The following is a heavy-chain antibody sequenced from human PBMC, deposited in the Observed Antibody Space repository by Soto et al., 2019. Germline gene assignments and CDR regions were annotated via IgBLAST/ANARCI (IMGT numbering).Heavy chain of an antibody. Sequence: GASVKGSCKASGGTFSSYAISWVRQAPGQGLEWMGGIIPIFGTANYAQKFQGRVTITADESTSTAYMELSSLRSEDTAVYYCARSPSNYYGSGRQTRAPFDYWGQGTLVTVSS. CDR3: ARSPSNYYGSGRQTRAPFDY. J-gene: IGHJ4*02. V-gene: IGHV1-69*13. CDR2: IIPIFGTA. CDR1: GGTFSSYA. D-gene: IGHD3-10*01.